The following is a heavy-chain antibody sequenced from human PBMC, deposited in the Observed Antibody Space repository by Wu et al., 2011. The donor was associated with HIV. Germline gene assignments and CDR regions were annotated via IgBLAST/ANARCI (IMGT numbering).Heavy chain of an antibody. D-gene: IGHD3-16*02. V-gene: IGHV1-69*12. Sequence: QVQVVQSGAQVKKPGSSVKISCKATGGAFSSYAIAWVRQAPGQGLEWMGGIIPMFGKGHYAQKFQGRTTITADESTSTVYMELSSLRSEDTAVYYCARNKKGVSGSYQMDYWGQGTRGHRLL. J-gene: IGHJ4*02. CDR2: IIPMFGKG. CDR1: GGAFSSYA. CDR3: ARNKKGVSGSYQMDY.